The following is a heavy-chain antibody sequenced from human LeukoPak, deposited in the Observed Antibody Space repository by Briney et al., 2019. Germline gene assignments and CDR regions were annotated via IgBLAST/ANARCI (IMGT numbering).Heavy chain of an antibody. V-gene: IGHV4-30-2*01. CDR1: GGSISSGGYY. CDR2: IYHSGST. J-gene: IGHJ6*02. CDR3: ARDEVIAAAGTLYYYYGMDV. D-gene: IGHD6-13*01. Sequence: PSQTLSLTCTVSGGSISSGGYYWSWIRQPPGKGLEWIGYIYHSGSTYYNPSLKSRVTISVDRSKNQFSLKLSSVTAADTAVYYCARDEVIAAAGTLYYYYGMDVWGQGTTVTVSS.